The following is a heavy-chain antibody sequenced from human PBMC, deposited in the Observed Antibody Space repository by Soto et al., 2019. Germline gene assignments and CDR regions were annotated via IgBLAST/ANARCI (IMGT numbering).Heavy chain of an antibody. D-gene: IGHD3-22*01. CDR1: GFTSSSYG. CDR3: ARDRVESGYPEYFQH. CDR2: IWYDGSNK. V-gene: IGHV3-33*01. Sequence: GGSLRLSCAASGFTSSSYGMHWVRQAPGKGLEWVAVIWYDGSNKYYADYVKGRFTISRDNSKNTLYLQMNSLRAEDTAVYYCARDRVESGYPEYFQHWGQGTLVTVSS. J-gene: IGHJ1*01.